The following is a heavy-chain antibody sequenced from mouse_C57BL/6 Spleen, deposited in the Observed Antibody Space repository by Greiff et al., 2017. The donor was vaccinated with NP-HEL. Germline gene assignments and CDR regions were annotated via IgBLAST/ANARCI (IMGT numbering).Heavy chain of an antibody. V-gene: IGHV1-81*01. D-gene: IGHD2-5*01. CDR1: GYTFTSYG. CDR2: IYPRSGNT. Sequence: QVQLKESGAELARPGASVKLSCKASGYTFTSYGISWVKQRTGQGLEWIGEIYPRSGNTYYNEKFKGKATLTADKSSSTAYMELRSLTSEDSAVYFCARQSNYTYYYAMDYWGQGTSVTVSS. CDR3: ARQSNYTYYYAMDY. J-gene: IGHJ4*01.